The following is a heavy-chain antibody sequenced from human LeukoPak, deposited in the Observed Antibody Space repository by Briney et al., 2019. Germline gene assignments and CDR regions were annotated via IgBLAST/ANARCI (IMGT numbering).Heavy chain of an antibody. Sequence: SETLSLTCTVSGGSISSYYWSWIRQPPGKGLEWIGYIYYSGSTNYNPSLKSRVTISVDTSKNQFSLKLSSVTAADTAVYYCASHGYSYGRHGDPNYYYYMDVWGKGTTVTVSS. CDR3: ASHGYSYGRHGDPNYYYYMDV. J-gene: IGHJ6*03. CDR1: GGSISSYY. CDR2: IYYSGST. D-gene: IGHD5-18*01. V-gene: IGHV4-59*12.